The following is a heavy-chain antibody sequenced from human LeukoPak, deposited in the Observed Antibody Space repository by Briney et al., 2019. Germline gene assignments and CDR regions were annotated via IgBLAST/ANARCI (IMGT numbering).Heavy chain of an antibody. Sequence: GGSLRLSCAASGFTFSSYEMNWVCQDPGEGLEGVAYISGSGSTIYYADSVKGRFTISRDNAKNSLYLQMNSLRAEDTAVYYCARRYCSSTSCLFDYWGQGTLVTVSS. CDR3: ARRYCSSTSCLFDY. CDR2: ISGSGSTI. D-gene: IGHD2-2*01. CDR1: GFTFSSYE. V-gene: IGHV3-48*03. J-gene: IGHJ4*02.